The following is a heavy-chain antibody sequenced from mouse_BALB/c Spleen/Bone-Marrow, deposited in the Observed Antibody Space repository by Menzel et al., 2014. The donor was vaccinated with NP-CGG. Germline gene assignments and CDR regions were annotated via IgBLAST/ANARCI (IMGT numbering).Heavy chain of an antibody. V-gene: IGHV1-26*01. Sequence: DVKLVESGPDLVKPGASVKISCKASGYSFTGYYMHWVKQSHGKSLEWIGRVNPNNGGTSYNQKFKGKAILTVAKSSSTAYMELRSLTSEDSAVYYCARNYGNYYATDYWGQGTSVTVSS. J-gene: IGHJ4*01. D-gene: IGHD2-1*01. CDR1: GYSFTGYY. CDR3: ARNYGNYYATDY. CDR2: VNPNNGGT.